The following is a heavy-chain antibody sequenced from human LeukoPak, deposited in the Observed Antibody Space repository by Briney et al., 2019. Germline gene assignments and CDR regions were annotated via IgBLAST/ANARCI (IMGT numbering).Heavy chain of an antibody. CDR3: AREVLEGYDFWSGSKGLYYFDY. Sequence: PGGFLRLSCAASGFTFSSYSMNWVRQAPGKGLEWVSSISSSSSYIYYADSVKGRFTISRDNAKNSLYLQMNSLRAEDTAVYYCAREVLEGYDFWSGSKGLYYFDYWGQGTLVTVSS. J-gene: IGHJ4*02. CDR2: ISSSSSYI. D-gene: IGHD3-3*01. CDR1: GFTFSSYS. V-gene: IGHV3-21*01.